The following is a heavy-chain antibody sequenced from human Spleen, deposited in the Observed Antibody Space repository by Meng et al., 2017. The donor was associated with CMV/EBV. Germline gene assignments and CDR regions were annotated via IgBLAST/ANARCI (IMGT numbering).Heavy chain of an antibody. V-gene: IGHV4-34*01. D-gene: IGHD6-19*01. CDR1: VGSFSGYY. CDR3: ARGNSGREWFDP. CDR2: IKHSGST. Sequence: QELGPGMVTPPVTLSLTFVVYVGSFSGYYWSWIRQPPGKGLEWIGEIKHSGSTNYNPSLKRRVTISVDTSKNQFSLKLSSVTAADTAVYYCARGNSGREWFDPWGQGTLVTVSS. J-gene: IGHJ5*02.